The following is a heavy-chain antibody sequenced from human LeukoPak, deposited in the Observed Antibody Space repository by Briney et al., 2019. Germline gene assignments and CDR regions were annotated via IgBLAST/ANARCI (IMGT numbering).Heavy chain of an antibody. J-gene: IGHJ4*02. CDR1: GYTFINYY. V-gene: IGHV1-46*01. CDR3: ATSPQLGITTYLDN. D-gene: IGHD7-27*01. Sequence: ASVKVSCKASGYTFINYYMHWVRPAPGQGLEWMGIINPSGGGTTYAPKFQGRVTMTRDTSTSTVYMELSSLGSEDTAVYSCATSPQLGITTYLDNWGQGTLVTVSS. CDR2: INPSGGGT.